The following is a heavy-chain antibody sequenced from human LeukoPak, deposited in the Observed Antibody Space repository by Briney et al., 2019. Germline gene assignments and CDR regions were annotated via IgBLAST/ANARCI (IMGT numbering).Heavy chain of an antibody. J-gene: IGHJ6*02. CDR1: GYSFTSYW. D-gene: IGHD2-15*01. Sequence: GGSLKISCKGSGYSFTSYWISWVRQMPGKGLEWMGRIDPGDSYTNYSPSFQGHVTISADKSISTAYLQWSSLTASDTAMYYCARHCGYCSGGSCYCYYGMDVWGQGTTVTVSS. V-gene: IGHV5-10-1*01. CDR2: IDPGDSYT. CDR3: ARHCGYCSGGSCYCYYGMDV.